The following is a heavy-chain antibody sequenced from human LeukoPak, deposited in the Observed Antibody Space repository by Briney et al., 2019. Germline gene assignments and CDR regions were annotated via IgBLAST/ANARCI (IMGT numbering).Heavy chain of an antibody. Sequence: SQTLSLTCTVSGGSISRGSYYWSWIRQPAGEGREWIGRIYTSGSTNYNPSLKSRVPMSVDTSTNQFSLKLSSVTAADTAVYYCARGPWCSSTSCYGWFDPWGQGTLVTVSS. D-gene: IGHD2-2*01. V-gene: IGHV4-61*02. CDR2: IYTSGST. J-gene: IGHJ5*02. CDR3: ARGPWCSSTSCYGWFDP. CDR1: GGSISRGSYY.